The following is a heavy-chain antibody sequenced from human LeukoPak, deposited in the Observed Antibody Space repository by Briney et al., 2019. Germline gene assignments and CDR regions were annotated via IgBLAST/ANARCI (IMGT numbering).Heavy chain of an antibody. CDR1: GGSISSSSYY. V-gene: IGHV4-39*07. D-gene: IGHD3-22*01. J-gene: IGHJ3*02. CDR2: IYYSGST. Sequence: SETLSLTCTVSGGSISSSSYYWGWIRQPPGKGLEWIGSIYYSGSTYYNPSLKSRVTISVDTSKNQSSLKLSSVTAADTAVYYCARYPITMIVTQPGDAFDIWGQGTMVTVSS. CDR3: ARYPITMIVTQPGDAFDI.